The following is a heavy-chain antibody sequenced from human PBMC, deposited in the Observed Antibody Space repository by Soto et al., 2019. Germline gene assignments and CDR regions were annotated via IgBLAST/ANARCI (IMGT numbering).Heavy chain of an antibody. CDR3: ARVGTGTTTQDYFDY. Sequence: QVQLVESGGGLVKPGGSLRLSCAASGFTFSDYYRSWIRQAPGKGLEWVSYISSSSSYTNYADSVKGRFTISRDNAKNSLYLQMNSLRAEDTAVYYCARVGTGTTTQDYFDYWGQGTLVTVSS. V-gene: IGHV3-11*06. D-gene: IGHD1-7*01. CDR2: ISSSSSYT. CDR1: GFTFSDYY. J-gene: IGHJ4*02.